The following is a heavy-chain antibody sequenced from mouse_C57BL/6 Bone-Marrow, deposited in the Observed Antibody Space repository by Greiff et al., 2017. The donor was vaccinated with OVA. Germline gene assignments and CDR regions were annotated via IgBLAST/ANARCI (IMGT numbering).Heavy chain of an antibody. D-gene: IGHD2-4*01. V-gene: IGHV5-12*01. CDR2: ISNGGGST. J-gene: IGHJ4*01. Sequence: EVKLVESGGGLVQPGGSLKLSCAASGFTFSDYYMYWVRQTPEKRLEWVAYISNGGGSTYYPDTVKGRFTISRDNAKNTLYLQMSRLKSEDTAMYYCARQGDYDVAMDYWGQGTSVTVSS. CDR1: GFTFSDYY. CDR3: ARQGDYDVAMDY.